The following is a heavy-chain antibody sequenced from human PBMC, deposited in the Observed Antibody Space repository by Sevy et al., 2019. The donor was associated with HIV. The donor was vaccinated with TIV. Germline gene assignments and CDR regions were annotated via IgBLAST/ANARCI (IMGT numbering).Heavy chain of an antibody. CDR2: INSVGSDK. J-gene: IGHJ3*02. D-gene: IGHD6-13*01. V-gene: IGHV3-74*01. CDR1: GFTFSSYW. Sequence: GGSLRLSCAASGFTFSSYWMHWVRQAPGKGLVWVSRINSVGSDKHYADSVKGRFTISRDNAEKTLYLQMNSLRAEDTALYFCARDSSARSDSGLSSSWVFAFDIWGQGTMVTVSS. CDR3: ARDSSARSDSGLSSSWVFAFDI.